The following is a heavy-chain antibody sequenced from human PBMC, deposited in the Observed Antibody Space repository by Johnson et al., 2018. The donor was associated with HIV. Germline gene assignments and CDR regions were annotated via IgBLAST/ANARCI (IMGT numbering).Heavy chain of an antibody. V-gene: IGHV3-30*03. CDR2: ISYDGSEK. CDR1: GFTFSSYW. CDR3: ARGGAYSSSWFDAFDV. D-gene: IGHD6-13*01. Sequence: QVQLVESGGGVVQPGRSLRLSCVGSGFTFSSYWMSWVRQAPAKGLEWVAVISYDGSEKLFADSVKGRFTISRDSSKNSLSLQMFSLRAEDTALYYCARGGAYSSSWFDAFDVWGQGTMVTVSS. J-gene: IGHJ3*01.